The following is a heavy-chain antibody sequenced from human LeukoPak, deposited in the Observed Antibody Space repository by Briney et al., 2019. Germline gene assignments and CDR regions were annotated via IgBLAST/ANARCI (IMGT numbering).Heavy chain of an antibody. J-gene: IGHJ4*02. D-gene: IGHD1-7*01. CDR3: ARAGRYNWNYGVYFDY. Sequence: SVKVPCKASGGTFSSYAISWVRQAPGQGLEWMGRIIPIFGTANYAQKFQGRVTITTDESTSTAYMELSSLRSEDTAVYYCARAGRYNWNYGVYFDYWGQGTLVTVSS. V-gene: IGHV1-69*05. CDR2: IIPIFGTA. CDR1: GGTFSSYA.